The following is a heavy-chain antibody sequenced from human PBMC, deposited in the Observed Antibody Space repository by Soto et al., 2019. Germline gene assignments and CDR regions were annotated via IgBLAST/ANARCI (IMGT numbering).Heavy chain of an antibody. CDR1: GLTFSGYN. V-gene: IGHV3-11*01. J-gene: IGHJ4*02. CDR2: ITSSGSNT. CDR3: ARGGTISSAHHFDH. D-gene: IGHD6-6*01. Sequence: GGSLRLSCAASGLTFSGYNMSWIRQAPGKGLEWVSYITSSGSNTFDAESVKGRFTISRDNTMNLLYLQMNSLSAEDTAVYYCARGGTISSAHHFDHWGQGTLVTVSS.